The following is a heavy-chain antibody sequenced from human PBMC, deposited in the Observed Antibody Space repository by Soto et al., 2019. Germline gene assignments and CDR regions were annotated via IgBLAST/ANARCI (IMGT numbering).Heavy chain of an antibody. CDR3: ARSSPYIVVRKPTGNQDYYGMDV. CDR1: GGTFSNYT. J-gene: IGHJ6*02. V-gene: IGHV1-69*01. CDR2: IIPVFGTT. D-gene: IGHD2-2*01. Sequence: QVQLVQSGAEVKKPGSSVKVFCKASGGTFSNYTISWVRQAPGQGLEWMGGIIPVFGTTDYEQKFQSRVSITADGSTSTAYMKLSSLRSADTAVYYCARSSPYIVVRKPTGNQDYYGMDVWGQGTTVTVSS.